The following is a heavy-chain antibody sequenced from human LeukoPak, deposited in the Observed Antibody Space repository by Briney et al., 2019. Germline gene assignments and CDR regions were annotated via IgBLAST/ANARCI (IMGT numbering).Heavy chain of an antibody. CDR2: IYYSGST. V-gene: IGHV4-59*11. D-gene: IGHD3-9*01. CDR1: GGSISSHY. CDR3: ARGVYDILTGYYKGDDAFDI. J-gene: IGHJ3*02. Sequence: SETLSLTCTVSGGSISSHYWSWIRQPPGKGLEWIGYIYYSGSTNYNPSLKSRVTISVDTSKNQFSLKLSSVTAADTAVYYCARGVYDILTGYYKGDDAFDIWGQGTMVTVSS.